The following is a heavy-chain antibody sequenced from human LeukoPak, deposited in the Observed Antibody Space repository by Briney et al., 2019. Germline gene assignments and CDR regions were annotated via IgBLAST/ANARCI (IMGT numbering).Heavy chain of an antibody. CDR1: GGSFSSYY. Sequence: SESLCLSCAASGGSFSSYYWSWVRQPPGKGLEWIGYIYYSGSTYYNPSHKSRVNISVDTSNTQFSLKLSSVSDADTSVYYCARENIFGALRFGMDVWGQGTPVTVSS. D-gene: IGHD3-3*01. V-gene: IGHV4-59*01. CDR3: ARENIFGALRFGMDV. CDR2: IYYSGST. J-gene: IGHJ6*02.